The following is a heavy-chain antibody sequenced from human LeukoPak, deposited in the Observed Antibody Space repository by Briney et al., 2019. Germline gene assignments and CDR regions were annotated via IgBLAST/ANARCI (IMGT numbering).Heavy chain of an antibody. CDR2: IWYDGSKK. CDR1: GFTFSSYG. J-gene: IGHJ4*02. Sequence: GGSLRLSCAASGFTFSSYGMHWVRQAPGKGLEWVAVIWYDGSKKYYADSVKGRFTISRDNSKNTLYLQMKSLRAEDTAVYYCARDLTGMARLFDYWGQGTLVTVSS. D-gene: IGHD7-27*01. V-gene: IGHV3-33*01. CDR3: ARDLTGMARLFDY.